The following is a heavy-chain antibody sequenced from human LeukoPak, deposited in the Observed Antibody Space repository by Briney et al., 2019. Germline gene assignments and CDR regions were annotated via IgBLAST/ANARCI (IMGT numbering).Heavy chain of an antibody. D-gene: IGHD2-15*01. Sequence: PGGSLRLSCAASGFTFDDYTMHWVRQAPGKGLEWVSLISWDGGSTYYADSVKGRFTISRDNSKNSLYLQMNSLRTEDTALYYCAKDRGVVATTFGFDPWGQGTLVTVSS. V-gene: IGHV3-43*01. J-gene: IGHJ5*02. CDR1: GFTFDDYT. CDR3: AKDRGVVATTFGFDP. CDR2: ISWDGGST.